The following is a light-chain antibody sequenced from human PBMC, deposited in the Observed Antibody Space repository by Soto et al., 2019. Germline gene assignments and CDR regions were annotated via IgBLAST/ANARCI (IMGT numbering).Light chain of an antibody. V-gene: IGKV1-39*01. CDR2: AAS. J-gene: IGKJ1*01. Sequence: DIQMTQSPSTLSGSVGDRVTITCRASQTISSWLAWYQQKPGKAPKVLIYAASTLQSGVPSRFSGSGSETDFTLTISSLQPEDFATYYCQQSYSRTFGQGTKVDIK. CDR3: QQSYSRT. CDR1: QTISSW.